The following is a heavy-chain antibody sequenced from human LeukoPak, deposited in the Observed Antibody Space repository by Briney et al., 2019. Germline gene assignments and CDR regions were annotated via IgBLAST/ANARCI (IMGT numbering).Heavy chain of an antibody. Sequence: QPSETLSLTCAVYGGSFSGYYWSWIRQPPGKGLEWIGEINHSGSTNYNPSLKSRVTISVDTSKNQFSLRLSSVTAADTAVYYCARDDYGDLSGAFDIWGQGTMVTVSS. V-gene: IGHV4-34*01. J-gene: IGHJ3*02. CDR1: GGSFSGYY. CDR3: ARDDYGDLSGAFDI. D-gene: IGHD4-17*01. CDR2: INHSGST.